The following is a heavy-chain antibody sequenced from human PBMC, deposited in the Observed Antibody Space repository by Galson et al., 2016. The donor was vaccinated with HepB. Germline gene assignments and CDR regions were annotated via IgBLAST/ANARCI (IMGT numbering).Heavy chain of an antibody. D-gene: IGHD6-19*01. CDR2: INPGDSDT. J-gene: IGHJ4*02. CDR3: ARPGGRWQWVAPFDY. V-gene: IGHV5-51*01. CDR1: GFTFTNYW. Sequence: QSGAEVKKPGESLKISCKGSGFTFTNYWIGWVRQMPGKGLEWMGIINPGDSDTRYSPSLQGQVTTPADKSIRTAYLQWSSLKASDTAMYYCARPGGRWQWVAPFDYWGQGTLVTVSS.